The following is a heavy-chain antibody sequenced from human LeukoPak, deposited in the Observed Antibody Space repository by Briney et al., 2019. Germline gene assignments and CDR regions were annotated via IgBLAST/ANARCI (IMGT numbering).Heavy chain of an antibody. Sequence: GGSLRLSCAASGFTFSSYWMSWVRQAPGKGLEWVANIKQDGSEKYYVDSVKGRFTISRDNAKNSLYLQMNSLRAEDTALYYCAKDMVRGVIGYWGQGTLVTVSS. D-gene: IGHD3-10*01. CDR3: AKDMVRGVIGY. CDR1: GFTFSSYW. J-gene: IGHJ4*02. V-gene: IGHV3-7*03. CDR2: IKQDGSEK.